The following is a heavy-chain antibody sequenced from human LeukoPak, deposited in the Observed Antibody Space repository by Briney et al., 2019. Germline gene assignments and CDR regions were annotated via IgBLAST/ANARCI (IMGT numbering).Heavy chain of an antibody. CDR1: GFTFSSHW. J-gene: IGHJ4*02. V-gene: IGHV3-7*05. D-gene: IGHD3-9*01. Sequence: GGPLRLSCAASGFTFSSHWMSWVSQAPGKGLEWGANINQDGSEKYYVDSVKGRFTISRDNAKNSLYLQMNSLRAEDTAVYYCARDHFEPGVILDYWGQGNLVTVSS. CDR2: INQDGSEK. CDR3: ARDHFEPGVILDY.